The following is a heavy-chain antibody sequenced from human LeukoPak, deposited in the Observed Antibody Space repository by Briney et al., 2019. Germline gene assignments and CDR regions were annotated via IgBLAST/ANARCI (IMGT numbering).Heavy chain of an antibody. Sequence: ASVKVSCKASGYTFTGYYIHWVRQAPGQGLEWMGWINPDRGGTTYAQKFQGRVTMTRDTSITTAYMELSRLRSDDTAVYYCARVRKGSWYDSSGYYFDYWGQGTLVTVSS. J-gene: IGHJ4*02. CDR2: INPDRGGT. V-gene: IGHV1-2*02. D-gene: IGHD3-22*01. CDR1: GYTFTGYY. CDR3: ARVRKGSWYDSSGYYFDY.